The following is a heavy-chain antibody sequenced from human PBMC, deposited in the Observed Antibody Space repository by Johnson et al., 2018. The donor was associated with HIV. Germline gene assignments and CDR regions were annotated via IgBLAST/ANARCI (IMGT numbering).Heavy chain of an antibody. CDR2: ISGSGGST. D-gene: IGHD2-21*01. CDR1: GFTFSSYA. J-gene: IGHJ3*02. Sequence: EVQLVESGGGVVQPGRSLRLSCAASGFTFSSYAMSWVRQAPGKGLEWVSAISGSGGSTYYADSVKGRFTISRDNSKNSLYLQMNSLRTEDTALYYCAKDKWVVILRGDAFDIWGQGTMVTVSS. V-gene: IGHV3-23*04. CDR3: AKDKWVVILRGDAFDI.